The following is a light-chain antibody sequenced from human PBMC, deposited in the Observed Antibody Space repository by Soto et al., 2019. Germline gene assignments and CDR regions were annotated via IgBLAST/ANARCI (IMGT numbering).Light chain of an antibody. CDR3: QQYNTERT. Sequence: DIQMTQSPSTLSASVGDRVTITCRASQSISSWLAWYQQKPGKAPKLLIYDASSLESGVPSRFSGSGSGTEFTLTISSLQPDDFATYYCQQYNTERTFGQGTKLDIK. CDR1: QSISSW. J-gene: IGKJ1*01. V-gene: IGKV1-5*01. CDR2: DAS.